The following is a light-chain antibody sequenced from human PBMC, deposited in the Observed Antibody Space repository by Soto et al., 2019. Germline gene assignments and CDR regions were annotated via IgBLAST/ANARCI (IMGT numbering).Light chain of an antibody. Sequence: QSALTQPASVSGSPGQSITISCTGTSGDVGSYNLVSWYQQHPGKAPKLMISEAYKRPSGVSNRFSGSKSGNTASLTISGFQAEDEADYYCCSYAPSSTWVFGGGTKLTVL. J-gene: IGLJ3*02. CDR2: EAY. CDR1: SGDVGSYNL. CDR3: CSYAPSSTWV. V-gene: IGLV2-23*01.